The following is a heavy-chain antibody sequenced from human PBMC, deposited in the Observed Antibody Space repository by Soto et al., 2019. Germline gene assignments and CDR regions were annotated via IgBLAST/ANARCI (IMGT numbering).Heavy chain of an antibody. CDR2: ISSSGSNI. V-gene: IGHV3-11*01. Sequence: QVQLVESGGGLVKPGGSLRLSCAASGFTFSDHYMTWIRQAPGKGLEWVSYISSSGSNIYYVDPVKGRFTVSRDNAKNSLYLQMKSLRAEERAVYYCARGHYGLDVWGQGTTVTVSS. CDR3: ARGHYGLDV. CDR1: GFTFSDHY. J-gene: IGHJ6*02.